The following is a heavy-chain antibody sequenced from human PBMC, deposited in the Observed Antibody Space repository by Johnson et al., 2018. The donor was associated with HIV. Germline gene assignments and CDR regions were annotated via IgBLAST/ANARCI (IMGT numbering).Heavy chain of an antibody. Sequence: QVQLVESGGGLVKPGGSLRLSCAASGFSFGDYYMSWIRQSPGKGLEWFAYISSSGSTIYYADSVKGRFTISRDNSKNTLYLEMNSLRPEDTAVYYCAREATYYDYVWGSYAFDIWGQGTMVTVSS. V-gene: IGHV3-11*04. CDR2: ISSSGSTI. J-gene: IGHJ3*02. CDR1: GFSFGDYY. D-gene: IGHD3-16*01. CDR3: AREATYYDYVWGSYAFDI.